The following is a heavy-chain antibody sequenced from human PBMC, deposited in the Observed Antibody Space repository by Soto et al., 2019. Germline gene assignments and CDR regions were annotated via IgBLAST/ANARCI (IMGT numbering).Heavy chain of an antibody. D-gene: IGHD6-19*01. CDR1: GFTFSSYA. V-gene: IGHV3-30-3*01. J-gene: IGHJ4*02. Sequence: QVQLVESGGGVVQPGRSLRLSCAASGFTFSSYAMHWVRQAPGKGLEWVAVISYDGSNKYYADSVKGRFTISRDNSKNTLYLRINSLRAEDTAVYYWARDRGWTYYFDYWGQGTLVTVSS. CDR3: ARDRGWTYYFDY. CDR2: ISYDGSNK.